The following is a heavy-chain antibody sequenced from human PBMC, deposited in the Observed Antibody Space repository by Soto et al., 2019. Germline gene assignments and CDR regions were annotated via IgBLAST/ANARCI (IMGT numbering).Heavy chain of an antibody. CDR3: ATSTVSYVDIVSSTTRGYFDH. CDR1: VYNFNTYW. V-gene: IGHV5-51*01. D-gene: IGHD5-12*01. J-gene: IGHJ4*02. CDR2: IYPGDSDT. Sequence: GESLKISCEGSVYNFNTYWIGWVRQMPGKGLEWMALIYPGDSDTRYSPSFEGQVTLSVDRSISTAYLQWSSLKASDTAIYYCATSTVSYVDIVSSTTRGYFDHWGQGTLVTVSS.